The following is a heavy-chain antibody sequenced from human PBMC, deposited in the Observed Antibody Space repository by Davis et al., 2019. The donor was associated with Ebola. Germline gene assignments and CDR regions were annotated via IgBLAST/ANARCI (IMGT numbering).Heavy chain of an antibody. CDR2: INPNSGGT. CDR1: GYTFTGYY. D-gene: IGHD2-8*02. V-gene: IGHV1-2*02. Sequence: ASVKVSCKASGYTFTGYYIHWVRQAPGQGLEWMGCINPNSGGTKYAQKFQGRVTMTRDTSISTAYMELSSLRSDDTAVYYCARARGGTEYDAFDIWGQGTMVTVSS. CDR3: ARARGGTEYDAFDI. J-gene: IGHJ3*02.